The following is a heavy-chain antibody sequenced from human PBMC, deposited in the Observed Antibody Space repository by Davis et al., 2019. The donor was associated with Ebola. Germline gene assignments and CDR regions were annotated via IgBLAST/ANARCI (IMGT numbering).Heavy chain of an antibody. CDR2: FDPEDGET. D-gene: IGHD4-11*01. V-gene: IGHV1-24*01. J-gene: IGHJ6*02. Sequence: ASVKVSCKVSGYTLTELSMHWVRQAPGKGLEWMGGFDPEDGETIYAQKFQGRVTMTEDTSTDTAYMELSSLRSEDTAVYYCATGDYTGYGMDVWGQGTTVTVSS. CDR3: ATGDYTGYGMDV. CDR1: GYTLTELS.